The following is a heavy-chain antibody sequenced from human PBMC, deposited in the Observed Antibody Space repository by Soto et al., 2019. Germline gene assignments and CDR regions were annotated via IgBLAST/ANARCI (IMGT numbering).Heavy chain of an antibody. CDR2: IYYSGST. CDR3: ARDSSSWGGPYYYYYGMDV. V-gene: IGHV4-39*02. Sequence: QLQLQESGPGLVKPSETLSLTCTVSGGSISSSSYYWGWIRQPPGKGLEWIGSIYYSGSTYYNPSLKRRVTISVDTSKNQFSLRLSSVTAADTAVYYCARDSSSWGGPYYYYYGMDVWGQGTTVTVSS. CDR1: GGSISSSSYY. J-gene: IGHJ6*02. D-gene: IGHD6-6*01.